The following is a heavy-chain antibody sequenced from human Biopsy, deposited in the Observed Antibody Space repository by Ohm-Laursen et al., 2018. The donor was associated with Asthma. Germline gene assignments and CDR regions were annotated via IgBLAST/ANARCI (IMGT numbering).Heavy chain of an antibody. CDR1: PGSINDYY. V-gene: IGHV4-59*01. CDR3: ARATSTWSQSGPHFFDH. J-gene: IGHJ5*02. CDR2: VHSSGST. Sequence: TLSLTCTVSPGSINDYYWNWIRQFPGKGLEWIGYVHSSGSTRFNPSLKSRVTVSVDTSVDQVSLELSSVSAADTAIYYCARATSTWSQSGPHFFDHWGPGTLVTVSS. D-gene: IGHD6-13*01.